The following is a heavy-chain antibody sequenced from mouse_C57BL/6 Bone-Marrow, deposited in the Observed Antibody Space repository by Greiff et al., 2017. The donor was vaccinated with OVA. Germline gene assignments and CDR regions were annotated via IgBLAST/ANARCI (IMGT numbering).Heavy chain of an antibody. D-gene: IGHD2-4*01. CDR1: GFTFTDYY. V-gene: IGHV7-3*01. CDR2: IRNKANGYTT. J-gene: IGHJ4*01. Sequence: EVKLMESGGGLVQPGGSLSLSCAASGFTFTDYYMSWVRQPPGKALEWLGFIRNKANGYTTEYSASVKGRFTISRDNSQSILYLQMNALRAEDSATYYCARDDYGGYAMDYWGQGTSVTVSS. CDR3: ARDDYGGYAMDY.